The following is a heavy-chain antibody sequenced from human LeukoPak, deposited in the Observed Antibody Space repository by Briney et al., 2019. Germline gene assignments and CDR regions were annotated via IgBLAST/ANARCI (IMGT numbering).Heavy chain of an antibody. J-gene: IGHJ6*03. CDR1: GFTFNSYA. CDR2: ISYDGSNK. CDR3: AKNGDRGAYCTGGTCYPYFYYYMDV. Sequence: PGGSLRLSCAASGFTFNSYALHWVRQAPGKGLEWVAVISYDGSNKYYADSVKGRFTISRDNPKNTLYLQMNSLRAEDTAIYYCAKNGDRGAYCTGGTCYPYFYYYMDVWGKGTTVTI. D-gene: IGHD2-15*01. V-gene: IGHV3-30*04.